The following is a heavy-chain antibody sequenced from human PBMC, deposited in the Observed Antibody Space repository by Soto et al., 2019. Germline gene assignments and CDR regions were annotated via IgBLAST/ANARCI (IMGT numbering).Heavy chain of an antibody. CDR1: SGSISSSSYY. Sequence: QLQLQESGPGLVKPSETLSLTCTVSSGSISSSSYYWGWIRQSPGKGLEWIGTISYSGTTYYNPSLKSRVTISVDTSKNQFSQNLSSVTAADTAVYYCARRRGGVVATENWFDPWGQGTLVTVSS. J-gene: IGHJ5*02. D-gene: IGHD5-12*01. CDR3: ARRRGGVVATENWFDP. CDR2: ISYSGTT. V-gene: IGHV4-39*01.